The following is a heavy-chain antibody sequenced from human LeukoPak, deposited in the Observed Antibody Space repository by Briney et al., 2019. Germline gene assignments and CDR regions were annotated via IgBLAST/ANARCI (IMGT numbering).Heavy chain of an antibody. D-gene: IGHD3-22*01. J-gene: IGHJ4*02. CDR3: NSPHCSLTYYYDSSGQGDY. CDR2: IKSKTDGGTT. CDR1: GFTFSNAW. V-gene: IGHV3-15*01. Sequence: GGSLRLSCAASGFTFSNAWMSWVRQAPGKGLEWVGRIKSKTDGGTTDYAAPGKGRFTISRDDSKNTLYLQMNSLKTEDTAVYYCNSPHCSLTYYYDSSGQGDYWGQGTLVTVSS.